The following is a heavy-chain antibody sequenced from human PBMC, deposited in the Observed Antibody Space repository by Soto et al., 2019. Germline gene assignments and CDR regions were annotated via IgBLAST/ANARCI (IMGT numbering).Heavy chain of an antibody. CDR3: ARLLIENRGTGGSMTPDGSSSIVAVWFDP. V-gene: IGHV4-39*01. CDR1: GGSISSSSYY. J-gene: IGHJ5*02. CDR2: IYYSGST. D-gene: IGHD6-6*01. Sequence: PSETLSLTCTVSGGSISSSSYYWGWIRQPPGKGLEWIGSIYYSGSTYYNPSLKSRVTISVDTSKNQFSLKLSSVTAADTAVYHCARLLIENRGTGGSMTPDGSSSIVAVWFDPWGQGTLVTVSS.